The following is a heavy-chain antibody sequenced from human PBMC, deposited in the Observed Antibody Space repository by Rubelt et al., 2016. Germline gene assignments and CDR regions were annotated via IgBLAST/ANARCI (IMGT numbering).Heavy chain of an antibody. D-gene: IGHD6-25*01. CDR3: AVXCLAQDF. Sequence: QVQLVQSGAEVKKPGASVKVSCKTSGYTFTSYGITWVRQAPGQGLEWMGWINPNSGGTNYAQKFQGRVTVSSGSASAPTLFPLVSCENSPADTSSVAVXCLAQDF. J-gene: IGHJ2*01. V-gene: IGHV1-18*01. CDR1: GYTFTSYG. CDR2: INPNSGGT.